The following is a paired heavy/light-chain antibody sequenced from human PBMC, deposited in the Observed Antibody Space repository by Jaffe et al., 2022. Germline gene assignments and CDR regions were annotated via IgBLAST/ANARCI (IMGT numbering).Heavy chain of an antibody. J-gene: IGHJ4*02. CDR1: GFTFSSYE. V-gene: IGHV3-48*03. CDR3: ARDSWNSGSYSPGTFDY. D-gene: IGHD1-26*01. CDR2: ISSSGSII. Sequence: EVQLVESGGGLVQPGGSLRLSCAASGFTFSSYEMNWVRQAPGKGLEWVSYISSSGSIIYYADSVKGRFTISRDSAKNSLYLQMNSLRGEDTAVYYCARDSWNSGSYSPGTFDYWGQGTLVTVSS.
Light chain of an antibody. CDR1: QSISSW. V-gene: IGKV1-5*03. J-gene: IGKJ1*01. Sequence: DIQMTQSPSTLSASVGDRVTITCRASQSISSWLAWYQQKPGKAPKLLIYKASSLESGVPSRFSGSESGTEFTLTISSLQPDDFATYYCQQYNSYSPTFGQGTKVEIK. CDR3: QQYNSYSPT. CDR2: KAS.